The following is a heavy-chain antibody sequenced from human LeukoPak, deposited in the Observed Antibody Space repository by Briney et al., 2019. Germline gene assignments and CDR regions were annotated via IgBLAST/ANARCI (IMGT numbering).Heavy chain of an antibody. Sequence: SETLSLTCAVYGGSFSGYYWSWIRQPPGKGVEWIGEINHSGSTNYNPSLKSRVTISVDTSKNQFSLKLSSVTAADTAVYYCASLGYSSGWHYYYYYMDVWGKGTTVTISS. D-gene: IGHD6-19*01. CDR3: ASLGYSSGWHYYYYYMDV. J-gene: IGHJ6*03. CDR1: GGSFSGYY. CDR2: INHSGST. V-gene: IGHV4-34*01.